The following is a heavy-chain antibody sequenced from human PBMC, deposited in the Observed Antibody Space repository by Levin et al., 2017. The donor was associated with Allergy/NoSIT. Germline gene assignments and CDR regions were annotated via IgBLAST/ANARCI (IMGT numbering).Heavy chain of an antibody. J-gene: IGHJ4*02. CDR2: IRSKANNNAT. D-gene: IGHD3-22*01. CDR3: TTRGDYYDSSGRP. V-gene: IGHV3-73*01. Sequence: GGSLRLSCAASGFTFSGSSIHWVRQASGKGLEWVGRIRSKANNNATPYAASVRGRFTISRDDSKNTAFLQMNSLKTEDTAVYYCTTRGDYYDSSGRPWGQGTLVTVSS. CDR1: GFTFSGSS.